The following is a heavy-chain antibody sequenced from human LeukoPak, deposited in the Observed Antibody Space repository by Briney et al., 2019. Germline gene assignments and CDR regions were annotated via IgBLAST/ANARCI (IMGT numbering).Heavy chain of an antibody. CDR3: AREEASAGDY. CDR2: INHSGST. D-gene: IGHD6-13*01. CDR1: GGSFSGYY. V-gene: IGHV4-34*01. J-gene: IGHJ4*02. Sequence: SETLSLTCAVYGGSFSGYYWSWIRQPPGKGLEWIGEINHSGSTNYNPSLKSRVTISVDTSKSQFSLNLRSVTATDTAVYYCAREEASAGDYWGQGTLVTVSS.